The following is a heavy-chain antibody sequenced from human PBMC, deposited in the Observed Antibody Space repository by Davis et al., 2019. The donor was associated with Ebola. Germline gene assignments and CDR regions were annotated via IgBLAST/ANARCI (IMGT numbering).Heavy chain of an antibody. Sequence: MPSETLSLTCTVSGGSISSSTYYWGWIRQPPGKGLEWIGSIYHSGSTYYNPSLKSRVTISVDTSKNQFSLKLSSVTAADTAVYYCARDGAGYYYDSSGYYHYWYFDLWGRGTLVTVSS. CDR3: ARDGAGYYYDSSGYYHYWYFDL. V-gene: IGHV4-39*07. CDR2: IYHSGST. CDR1: GGSISSSTYY. D-gene: IGHD3-22*01. J-gene: IGHJ2*01.